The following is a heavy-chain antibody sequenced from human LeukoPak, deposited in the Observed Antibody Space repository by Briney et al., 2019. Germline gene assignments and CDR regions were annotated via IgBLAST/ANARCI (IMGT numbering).Heavy chain of an antibody. CDR3: ARRSHYGSGYRWFDP. Sequence: SQTLSLTCTVSGGSISSGDYYWSWIRQPPGKGLEWIGYIYYSGSTYYNPSLKSRVSISVDTSKNQFSLKLSSVTAADTAVYYCARRSHYGSGYRWFDPWGQGTLVTVSS. V-gene: IGHV4-30-4*01. CDR1: GGSISSGDYY. D-gene: IGHD3-10*01. J-gene: IGHJ5*02. CDR2: IYYSGST.